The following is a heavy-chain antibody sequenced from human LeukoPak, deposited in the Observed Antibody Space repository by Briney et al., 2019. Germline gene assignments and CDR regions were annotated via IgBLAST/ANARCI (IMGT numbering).Heavy chain of an antibody. Sequence: GGSLRLSCAASGFTFSTYWMHWVRQAPGKGLEWVAFIRYDGSIKFYADSVKGRFTISRGNSKNTLYLQMNSLRAEDTAVYYRGGEPDGLDDAFDIWGQGTMVTVSS. CDR2: IRYDGSIK. V-gene: IGHV3-30*02. J-gene: IGHJ3*02. D-gene: IGHD3-16*01. CDR1: GFTFSTYW. CDR3: GGEPDGLDDAFDI.